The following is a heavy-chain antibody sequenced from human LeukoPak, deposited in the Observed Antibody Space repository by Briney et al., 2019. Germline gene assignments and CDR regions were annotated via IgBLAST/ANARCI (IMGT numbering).Heavy chain of an antibody. D-gene: IGHD3-10*01. CDR3: VRGTPTPGMDY. J-gene: IGHJ4*02. CDR2: IDTTTGNP. Sequence: ASVKVSCKASGYPFSAHFLNWVRQAPGQGLEWMGNIDTTTGNPRYAQDFTGRFVFSLDTSVSTAYLEITSLKADDTAAYYCVRGTPTPGMDYWGQGTQVTVSS. CDR1: GYPFSAHF. V-gene: IGHV7-4-1*02.